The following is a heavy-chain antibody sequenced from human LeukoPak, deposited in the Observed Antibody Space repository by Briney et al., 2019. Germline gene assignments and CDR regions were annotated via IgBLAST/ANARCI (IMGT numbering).Heavy chain of an antibody. CDR1: GGSFSGYY. Sequence: PSETLSLTCAVYGGSFSGYYWSWIRQPPGKGLEWIGEINHSGSTNYNPSLKSRVTISVDTSKNQFSLQLNSVTPEDTAVYYCVSISGIYGFGTFDIWGQGTMVTVSS. CDR3: VSISGIYGFGTFDI. D-gene: IGHD1-26*01. J-gene: IGHJ3*02. CDR2: INHSGST. V-gene: IGHV4-34*01.